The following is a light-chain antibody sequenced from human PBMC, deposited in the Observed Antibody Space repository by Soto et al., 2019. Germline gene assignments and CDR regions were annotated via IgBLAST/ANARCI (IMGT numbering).Light chain of an antibody. CDR1: SSNVGAGSD. CDR2: GDT. J-gene: IGLJ3*02. Sequence: QSVLTQPPSVSGVSGQRVTISCTGSSSNVGAGSDVHWYQQLPGTAPKLLIAGDTTRPSGVPDRFSGSKSGASASLAITGLRAEDEADYYCPSYDSSLSASVFGGGTKLTVL. CDR3: PSYDSSLSASV. V-gene: IGLV1-40*01.